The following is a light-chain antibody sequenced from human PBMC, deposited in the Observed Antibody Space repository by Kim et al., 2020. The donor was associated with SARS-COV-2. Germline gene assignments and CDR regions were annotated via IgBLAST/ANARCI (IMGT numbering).Light chain of an antibody. CDR2: AAS. Sequence: SASVGDRVTITCRASQSISNYLNWYQQKPGKAPKLLISAASSLQSGVPSRFSGSGSGTDFTLTITTLQPEDFATYYCQQIYSTPQTFGQGTKLEI. CDR1: QSISNY. CDR3: QQIYSTPQT. J-gene: IGKJ2*01. V-gene: IGKV1-39*01.